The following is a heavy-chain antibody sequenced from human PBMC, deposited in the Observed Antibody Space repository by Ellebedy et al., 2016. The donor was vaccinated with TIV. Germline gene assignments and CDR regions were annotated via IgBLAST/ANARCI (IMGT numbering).Heavy chain of an antibody. J-gene: IGHJ4*02. CDR2: VNSNGGGK. D-gene: IGHD3-16*02. V-gene: IGHV3-20*04. CDR3: ARVQITCGGLVARNFDS. Sequence: PGGSLRLSCAASGFTFDDYGMTWVRQPPGKGLEWVASVNSNGGGKGYADSVKGRFTISRDNAKNSLYLQMNSLTGEDTAFYYCARVQITCGGLVARNFDSWGRGTLVTVSS. CDR1: GFTFDDYG.